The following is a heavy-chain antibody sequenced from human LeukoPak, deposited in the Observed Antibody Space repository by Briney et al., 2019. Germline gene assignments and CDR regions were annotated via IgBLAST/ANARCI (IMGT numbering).Heavy chain of an antibody. V-gene: IGHV4-34*01. J-gene: IGHJ4*02. CDR2: ITHSGST. CDR3: ARALNSGSYYSGRYFDY. D-gene: IGHD1-26*01. CDR1: GGSFSGYY. Sequence: PSETLSLTCTVYGGSFSGYYWSWIRQPPGKGLEWIGEITHSGSTNYNPSLKSRVTISVDTSKNQFSLKLSSVTAADTAVYYCARALNSGSYYSGRYFDYWGQGTLVTVSS.